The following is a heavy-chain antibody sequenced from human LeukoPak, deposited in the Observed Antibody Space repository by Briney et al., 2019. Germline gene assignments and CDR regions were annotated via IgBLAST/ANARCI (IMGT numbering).Heavy chain of an antibody. CDR2: IYTSGST. CDR1: GGSISSYY. J-gene: IGHJ4*02. D-gene: IGHD1-26*01. Sequence: PSETLSLTCTVSGGSISSYYWSWLPQPPGKGLVGIGYIYTSGSTNYNPALKGRVTISVDTSKNQCSLKLSSVDAADTAVYYCARLGRGGATPDYWGQGTLVTVSS. V-gene: IGHV4-4*09. CDR3: ARLGRGGATPDY.